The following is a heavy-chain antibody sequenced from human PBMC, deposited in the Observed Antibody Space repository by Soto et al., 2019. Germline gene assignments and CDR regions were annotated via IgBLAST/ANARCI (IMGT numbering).Heavy chain of an antibody. D-gene: IGHD6-19*01. V-gene: IGHV3-30-3*01. J-gene: IGHJ4*02. CDR1: GFTFSSYA. CDR2: ISYDGSNK. CDR3: AREAYSSGWTQPYFDY. Sequence: GGSLRLSCAAPGFTFSSYAMHWVRQAPGKGLEWVAVISYDGSNKYYADSVKGRFTISRDNSKNTLYLQMNSLRAEDTAVYYCAREAYSSGWTQPYFDYWGQGTLVTVSS.